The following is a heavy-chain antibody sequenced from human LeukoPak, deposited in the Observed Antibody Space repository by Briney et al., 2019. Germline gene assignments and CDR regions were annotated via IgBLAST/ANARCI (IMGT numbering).Heavy chain of an antibody. V-gene: IGHV1-18*01. CDR2: ISAYNGNT. CDR1: SYTFTSYG. J-gene: IGHJ4*02. CDR3: ARDYYDSSGYYRGGDYFDY. D-gene: IGHD3-22*01. Sequence: ASVKVSCKASSYTFTSYGISWVRQAPGQGLEWMGWISAYNGNTNFAQNLQGRVTMTTDTSASTAYMELRSLRSDDTAVYYCARDYYDSSGYYRGGDYFDYWGQGTLVTVSS.